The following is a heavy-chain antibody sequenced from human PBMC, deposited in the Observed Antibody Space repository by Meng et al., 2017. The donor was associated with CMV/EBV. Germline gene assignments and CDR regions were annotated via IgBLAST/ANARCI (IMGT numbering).Heavy chain of an antibody. V-gene: IGHV4-61*01. CDR1: GGSVSSGSDSGGSFY. CDR2: VYHSGTA. Sequence: SETLSLTCTVSGGSVSSGSDSGGSFYWSWIRQTPGKGLEWIGYVYHSGTANYNPSLKSRVTISVDTSKNQFSLKLSSVTAADTAVYYCARDAGYYGMDVWGQGTTVTVSS. J-gene: IGHJ6*02. CDR3: ARDAGYYGMDV.